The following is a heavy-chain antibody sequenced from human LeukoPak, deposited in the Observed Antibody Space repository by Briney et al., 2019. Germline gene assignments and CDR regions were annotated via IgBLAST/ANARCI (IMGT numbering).Heavy chain of an antibody. D-gene: IGHD3-10*01. CDR3: ARPFGSGTYYQLDL. CDR1: GFFLRNHW. V-gene: IGHV3-7*04. CDR2: MKQDGSEK. Sequence: GGSLRLSCAASGFFLRNHWMSWVRQAPGKGLEWVAIMKQDGSEKYYVDSVKGRFTISRDNAKNSLYLQLNSLRADDTAVYYCARPFGSGTYYQLDLWGQGTLVTVSS. J-gene: IGHJ4*02.